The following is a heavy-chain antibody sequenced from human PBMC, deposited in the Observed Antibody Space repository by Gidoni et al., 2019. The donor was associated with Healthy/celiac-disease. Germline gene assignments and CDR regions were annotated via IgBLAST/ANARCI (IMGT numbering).Heavy chain of an antibody. Sequence: EVQLVESVGGLVQPGGSLRLSCAASGFTVSSNYMSWVRQAPGKGLEWVSVIYSGGSTYYADAVKGRCTISRENSKNTLYLQMNSLRAEDTAGYYCARDGWELSYWGQGTLVTVSS. D-gene: IGHD1-26*01. V-gene: IGHV3-66*01. CDR3: ARDGWELSY. CDR2: IYSGGST. CDR1: GFTVSSNY. J-gene: IGHJ4*02.